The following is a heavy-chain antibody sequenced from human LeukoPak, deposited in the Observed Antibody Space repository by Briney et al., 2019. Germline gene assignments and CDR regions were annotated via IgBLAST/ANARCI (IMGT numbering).Heavy chain of an antibody. V-gene: IGHV4-34*01. Sequence: SETLSLTCAVYGGSFSGYYWSWIRQPPGKGLEWIGEINHSGSTNYNPSLKSRVTISVDTSKNQFSLKLGSVTAADTAVYYCARVPVAAGTEGFDYWGQGTLVTVSS. J-gene: IGHJ4*02. CDR2: INHSGST. D-gene: IGHD6-13*01. CDR3: ARVPVAAGTEGFDY. CDR1: GGSFSGYY.